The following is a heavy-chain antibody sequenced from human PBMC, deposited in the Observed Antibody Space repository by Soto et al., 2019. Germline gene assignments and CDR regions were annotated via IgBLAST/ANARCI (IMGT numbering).Heavy chain of an antibody. J-gene: IGHJ6*02. D-gene: IGHD2-15*01. Sequence: GASVKVSCKAAGYTFTSYYMHWVRQAPGQGLEWMGIINPSGGSTSYAQKFQGRVTMTRDTSTSTVYMELSSLRSEDTAVYYCARSGDVVAAIVYYGMDVWGQGTTVTVSS. CDR3: ARSGDVVAAIVYYGMDV. CDR1: GYTFTSYY. CDR2: INPSGGST. V-gene: IGHV1-46*01.